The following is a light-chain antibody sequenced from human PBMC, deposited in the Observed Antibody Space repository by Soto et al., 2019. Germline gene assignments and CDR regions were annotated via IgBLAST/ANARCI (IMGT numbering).Light chain of an antibody. J-gene: IGKJ4*01. Sequence: DIQMTQSPSSVSASVGDRVTITCRASQGISSLLAWYQQKPGQAPNLLIHTASSLQSGVPSRFSGSGSGTDFTLTISSLQPEDFATYYCQRANSFPLTFGGGTKVEIK. CDR2: TAS. CDR1: QGISSL. V-gene: IGKV1-12*01. CDR3: QRANSFPLT.